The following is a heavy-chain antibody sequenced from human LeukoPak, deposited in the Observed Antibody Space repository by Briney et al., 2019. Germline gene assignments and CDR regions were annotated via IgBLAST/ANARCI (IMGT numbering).Heavy chain of an antibody. J-gene: IGHJ6*03. V-gene: IGHV4-34*01. CDR2: INDSGRI. CDR1: GGSFSNYY. CDR3: ARRWNYGRNYYIDV. D-gene: IGHD1-7*01. Sequence: SETLSLTCAVYGGSFSNYYWGWIRQPPGKGLEWIGEINDSGRINYNPSLMSRVTISVDTSKNQFALTLTSVTARDTAVYYCARRWNYGRNYYIDVWGKGATVSVSS.